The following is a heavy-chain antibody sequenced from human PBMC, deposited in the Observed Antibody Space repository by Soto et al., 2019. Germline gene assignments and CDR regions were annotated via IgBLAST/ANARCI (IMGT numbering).Heavy chain of an antibody. Sequence: EVQLVESGGGLVKPGGSLRLSCAASGFTFSNAWMNWVRQAPGKGLEWVGRIKSKTDGGTTDYAAPVKGRFTISRDDSKNTLYLQMNSLKTEDTAVYYCTTSIVGAGPHRYYGMDVWGQGTTVTVSS. D-gene: IGHD1-26*01. CDR2: IKSKTDGGTT. V-gene: IGHV3-15*07. CDR3: TTSIVGAGPHRYYGMDV. CDR1: GFTFSNAW. J-gene: IGHJ6*02.